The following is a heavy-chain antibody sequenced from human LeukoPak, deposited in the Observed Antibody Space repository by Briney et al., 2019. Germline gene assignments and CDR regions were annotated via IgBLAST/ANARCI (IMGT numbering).Heavy chain of an antibody. CDR3: ARERAQDGDYGRNWFNP. Sequence: ALVKVSCKASGYTFTSYGISWVRQVPGQGLEWMGWISAYNGNTNYAQKLQGRVTMTTDTSTSTAYMELRSLRSDDTAVYYCARERAQDGDYGRNWFNPWGQGTLVTVSS. J-gene: IGHJ5*02. D-gene: IGHD4-17*01. V-gene: IGHV1-18*01. CDR2: ISAYNGNT. CDR1: GYTFTSYG.